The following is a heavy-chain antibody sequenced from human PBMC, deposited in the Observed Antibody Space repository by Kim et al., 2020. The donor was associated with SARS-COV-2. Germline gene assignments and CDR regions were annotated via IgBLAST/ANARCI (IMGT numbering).Heavy chain of an antibody. V-gene: IGHV4-39*01. J-gene: IGHJ6*02. CDR3: ARQDIVVVPAHKNYYYYGMDV. CDR1: GGSISSSSYY. D-gene: IGHD2-2*01. CDR2: IYYSGST. Sequence: SETLSLTCTVSGGSISSSSYYWGWIRQPPGKGLEWIGSIYYSGSTYYNPSLKSRVTISVDTSKNQFSLKLSSVTAADTAVYYCARQDIVVVPAHKNYYYYGMDVWGQGTTVTVSS.